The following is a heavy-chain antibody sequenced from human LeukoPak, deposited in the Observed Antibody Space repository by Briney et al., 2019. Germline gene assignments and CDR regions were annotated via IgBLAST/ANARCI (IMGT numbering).Heavy chain of an antibody. CDR2: ICGSVSGSGDCT. Sequence: GGSLRLSCAASGFSFGSYAMSWVRQAAGKGLEWVSEICGSVSGSGDCTHYADSVKGRFTLSRDNSLNTLYLQMSSLRAEDTAIYFCARAHLFRGVTPGFDYWGRGSLVTVSS. D-gene: IGHD3-10*01. V-gene: IGHV3-23*01. CDR3: ARAHLFRGVTPGFDY. CDR1: GFSFGSYA. J-gene: IGHJ4*02.